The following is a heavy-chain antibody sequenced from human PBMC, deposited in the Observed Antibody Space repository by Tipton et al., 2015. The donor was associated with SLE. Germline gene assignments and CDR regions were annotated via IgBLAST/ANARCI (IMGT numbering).Heavy chain of an antibody. CDR3: ATRMATPAGLDY. V-gene: IGHV4-59*08. D-gene: IGHD5-24*01. J-gene: IGHJ4*02. CDR1: GDSITSDY. CDR2: ISYSGST. Sequence: GLVKPSETLSLTCTVSGDSITSDYWTWIRQPQGKGLEWIGYISYSGSTNYNPSVRSRVSISLDTSKNQFSLKLTSVTAADTAMYYCATRMATPAGLDYWGQGTLVTVSS.